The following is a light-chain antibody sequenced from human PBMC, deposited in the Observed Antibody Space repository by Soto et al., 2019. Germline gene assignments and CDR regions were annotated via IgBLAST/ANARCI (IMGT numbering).Light chain of an antibody. Sequence: DIQMTQSPSTLSASVGDRVTITCRASQSISSWLAWYQQKPGKAPKLLIYDASSLESGVPSRFSGSGSGKEFALTSSSLQPDDFATYYCQQYNSYPWTVGQGTKVEIK. J-gene: IGKJ1*01. CDR2: DAS. V-gene: IGKV1-5*01. CDR3: QQYNSYPWT. CDR1: QSISSW.